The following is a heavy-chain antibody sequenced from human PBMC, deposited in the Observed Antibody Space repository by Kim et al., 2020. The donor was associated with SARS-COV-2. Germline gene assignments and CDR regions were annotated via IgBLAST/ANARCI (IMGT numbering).Heavy chain of an antibody. CDR1: GYTFDTFS. CDR3: ARVGSGSYNWLDP. CDR2: INGGNGNT. J-gene: IGHJ5*02. D-gene: IGHD3-10*01. V-gene: IGHV1-3*01. Sequence: ASVKVSCKASGYTFDTFSLYWLRQAPGQRFEWMGWINGGNGNTRYSQNFQGRVIFTRDTSATTAYMELTSLTFKDTAVYYCARVGSGSYNWLDPWGQGTL.